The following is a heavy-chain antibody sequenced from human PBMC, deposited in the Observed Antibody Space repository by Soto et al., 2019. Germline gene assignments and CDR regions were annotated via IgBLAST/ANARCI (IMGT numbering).Heavy chain of an antibody. V-gene: IGHV1-18*04. D-gene: IGHD6-19*01. CDR2: ISAYNGNT. J-gene: IGHJ6*02. Sequence: QVQLAQSGAEVKKPGASVKVSCKASGYTFTSYGISWVRQSPGQGLEWMGWISAYNGNTNYAQKLQARVTMTTDTPTRAAYMELRSLRPDDTAVYYCATRIAVAGGRVNYYFYGMDVWGQGTTVTVSS. CDR3: ATRIAVAGGRVNYYFYGMDV. CDR1: GYTFTSYG.